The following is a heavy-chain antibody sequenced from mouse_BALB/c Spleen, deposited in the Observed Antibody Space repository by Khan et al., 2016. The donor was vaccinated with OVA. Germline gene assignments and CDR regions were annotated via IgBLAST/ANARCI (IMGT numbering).Heavy chain of an antibody. CDR2: ISYSGGT. CDR1: GYSITSGYA. CDR3: ARGNYYGYYFDY. V-gene: IGHV3-2*02. Sequence: EVQLQESGPGLVKPSQSLSLTCTVTGYSITSGYAWNWIRQFPGNKLVWMGYISYSGGTSYNPSLKSRISITRDTSKTQFFLQLNSVTTEDTATYYCARGNYYGYYFDYWGQGTTLTVSS. D-gene: IGHD1-1*01. J-gene: IGHJ2*01.